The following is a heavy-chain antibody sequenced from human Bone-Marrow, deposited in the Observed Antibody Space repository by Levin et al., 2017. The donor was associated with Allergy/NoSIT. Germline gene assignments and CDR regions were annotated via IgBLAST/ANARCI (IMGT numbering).Heavy chain of an antibody. CDR3: AKDSGASEAFYI. D-gene: IGHD4/OR15-4a*01. CDR2: TFYRSRWHT. V-gene: IGHV6-1*01. J-gene: IGHJ3*02. CDR1: GDSVSSTSAV. Sequence: SQTLSLTCAISGDSVSSTSAVWHWVRQSPSRGLEWLGRTFYRSRWHTDYALSVKSRILITRDTSKNQFSLQLNSVTPEDTAKYYCAKDSGASEAFYIWGQGTLVTVTS.